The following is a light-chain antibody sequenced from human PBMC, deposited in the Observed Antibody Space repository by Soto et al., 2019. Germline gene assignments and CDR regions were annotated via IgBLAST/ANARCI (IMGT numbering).Light chain of an antibody. J-gene: IGKJ4*01. CDR1: QRVRDSY. V-gene: IGKV3-20*01. CDR2: GAS. CDR3: QKSVHVLELT. Sequence: AFTQSPCTLSLSQGERATLSCRAIQRVRDSYLAWYQQKPGQTPSLLVYGASSRATGIPDRFSGSGSGADFTLIISRLEPEDCEVDVWQKSVHVLELTFGWGTKVDIK.